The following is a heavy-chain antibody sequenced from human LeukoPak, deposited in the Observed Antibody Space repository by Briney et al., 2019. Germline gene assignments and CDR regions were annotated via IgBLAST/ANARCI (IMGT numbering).Heavy chain of an antibody. V-gene: IGHV3-21*04. CDR2: ISSSTTYI. CDR1: GFTFSSYA. J-gene: IGHJ3*02. Sequence: GGSLRLSCAASGFTFSSYAMSWVRQAPGKGLEWVSSISSSTTYIYYADSVKGRFTISRDNAKNSLYLQMNSLRADDTAVYYCARERSVIRDAFDIWGQGTLVTVSS. CDR3: ARERSVIRDAFDI.